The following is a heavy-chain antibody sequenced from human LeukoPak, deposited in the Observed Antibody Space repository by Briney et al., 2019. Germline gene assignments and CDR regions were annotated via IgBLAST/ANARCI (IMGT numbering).Heavy chain of an antibody. J-gene: IGHJ4*02. CDR1: GGSFGGYY. CDR2: INHSGST. V-gene: IGHV4-34*01. Sequence: ETLSLTCAVYGGSFGGYYWSWIRQPPGKGLEWIGEINHSGSTNYNPSLKSRVTISVDTSKNQFSLKLSSVTAADTAVYYCARVGAHYGDYRDYWGQGTLVTVSS. D-gene: IGHD4-17*01. CDR3: ARVGAHYGDYRDY.